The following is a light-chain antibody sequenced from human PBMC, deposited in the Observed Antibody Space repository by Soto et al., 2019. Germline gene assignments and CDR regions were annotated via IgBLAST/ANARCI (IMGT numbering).Light chain of an antibody. J-gene: IGKJ1*01. CDR3: QQYNNWPTWT. CDR2: DAS. Sequence: EIVMTQSPATLSVSPGERATLSCRASQSISSNLAWYQRKPGQAPRLLIYDASTRATGIPARFSGSGSGTEFTLSISSLQPEDFAVYYCQQYNNWPTWTFGQGTKVDIK. V-gene: IGKV3-15*01. CDR1: QSISSN.